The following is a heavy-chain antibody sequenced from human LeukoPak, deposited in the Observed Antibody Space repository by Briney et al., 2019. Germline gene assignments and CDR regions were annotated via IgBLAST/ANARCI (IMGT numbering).Heavy chain of an antibody. J-gene: IGHJ3*02. V-gene: IGHV4-31*03. Sequence: PSQTLSLTCTVSGGSISSGGYYWSWIRQHPGKGLEWIGYIYYSGSTYYNPSLKSRVTISVDTSKNQFSLKLSSVTAADTAVYYCARSYYYDSSSDAFDIWGQGTTVTVSS. CDR3: ARSYYYDSSSDAFDI. D-gene: IGHD3-22*01. CDR1: GGSISSGGYY. CDR2: IYYSGST.